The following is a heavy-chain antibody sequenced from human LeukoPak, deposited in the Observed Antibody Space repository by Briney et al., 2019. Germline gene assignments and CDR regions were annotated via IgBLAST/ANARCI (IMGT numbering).Heavy chain of an antibody. CDR1: GFTFSAYN. Sequence: PGESLRLSCAASGFTFSAYNMNWVRQTPGKGLEWVSSITSTSTYIYYADSVRGRFTISRDNARNSLYLQLNSLRDEDTAVYYCARDTYSGNYYQYCYYYMDVWGKGTTVTVSS. D-gene: IGHD1-26*01. CDR3: ARDTYSGNYYQYCYYYMDV. V-gene: IGHV3-21*01. J-gene: IGHJ6*03. CDR2: ITSTSTYI.